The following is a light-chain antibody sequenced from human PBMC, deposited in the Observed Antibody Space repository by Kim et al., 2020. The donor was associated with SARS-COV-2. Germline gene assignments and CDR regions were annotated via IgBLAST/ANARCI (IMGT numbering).Light chain of an antibody. J-gene: IGKJ2*01. Sequence: DIQMTQSPSSLAASVGDRVTLTCRASQSVNTYVNWYQHRPGEAPKLLIYAASVLYIGVPPRFAGSGSDIDFTLTISDVQPEDFATYYCQQAYTGPSKIFGQRTKLEIK. V-gene: IGKV1-39*01. CDR1: QSVNTY. CDR2: AAS. CDR3: QQAYTGPSKI.